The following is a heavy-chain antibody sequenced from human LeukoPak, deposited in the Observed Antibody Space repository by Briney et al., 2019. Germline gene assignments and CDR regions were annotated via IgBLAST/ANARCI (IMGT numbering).Heavy chain of an antibody. CDR3: IREVQVRASASLGL. J-gene: IGHJ4*01. Sequence: PGGSLRLSCAASGFTISGFWMHWVRQVPGEGLVWVARMNSAGTTINYADSVKGRFTISRDNVRNTLHLQMNNLSLEDTAVYFCIREVQVRASASLGLWGRGTPVTVS. V-gene: IGHV3-74*01. CDR2: MNSAGTTI. D-gene: IGHD1-1*01. CDR1: GFTISGFW.